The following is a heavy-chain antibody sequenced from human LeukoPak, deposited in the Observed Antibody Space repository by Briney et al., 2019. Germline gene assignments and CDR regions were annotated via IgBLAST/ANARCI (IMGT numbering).Heavy chain of an antibody. V-gene: IGHV4-34*01. CDR1: GGSFSGYY. CDR2: INHSGST. J-gene: IGHJ3*02. CDR3: ATRKTYLNAFDI. Sequence: NPSETLSLTCAVYGGSFSGYYWSWIRQPPGKGLEWIGEINHSGSTNYNPSLKSRVTISVDTSKNQFSLKLSSVTAADTAVYYCATRKTYLNAFDIWGQGTMVTVSS.